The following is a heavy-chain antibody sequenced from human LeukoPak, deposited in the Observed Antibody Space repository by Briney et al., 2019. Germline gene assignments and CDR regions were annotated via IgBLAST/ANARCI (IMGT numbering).Heavy chain of an antibody. V-gene: IGHV3-21*01. D-gene: IGHD4-17*01. J-gene: IGHJ5*02. CDR1: GFTFSSYS. CDR3: AKDHGDLIPDYGDYGGFDP. Sequence: GGSLRLSCAASGFTFSSYSMNWVRQAPGKGLVWVSSISNSRSYKYYADSPKGRFTIYRGNAKNSLHLQMNSLRAEDTAVYYCAKDHGDLIPDYGDYGGFDPWGQGTLVTVSS. CDR2: ISNSRSYK.